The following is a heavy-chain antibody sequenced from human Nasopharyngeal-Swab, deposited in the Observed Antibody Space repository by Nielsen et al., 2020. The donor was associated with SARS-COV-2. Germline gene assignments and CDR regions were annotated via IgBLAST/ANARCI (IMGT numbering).Heavy chain of an antibody. CDR2: ISSSGTTI. Sequence: GESLKISCAASGFTFSNYEMNWVRQAPGKGLEWLSYISSSGTTIYYADSVKGRFTISRDNAKNSLYLQMNSLRAEDTAVYYCAKDVQYDFSDYWGQGTLVTVSS. J-gene: IGHJ4*02. V-gene: IGHV3-48*03. CDR3: AKDVQYDFSDY. D-gene: IGHD3-3*01. CDR1: GFTFSNYE.